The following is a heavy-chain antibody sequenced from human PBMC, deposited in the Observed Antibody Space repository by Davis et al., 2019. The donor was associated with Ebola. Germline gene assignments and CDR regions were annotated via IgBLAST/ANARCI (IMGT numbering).Heavy chain of an antibody. J-gene: IGHJ6*02. V-gene: IGHV3-13*01. CDR2: IGTAGDT. CDR1: GFTFSSYD. D-gene: IGHD3-9*01. Sequence: GGSLRLSCAASGFTFSSYDMHWVRQATGKGLEWVSAIGTAGDTYYPGSVKGRFTTSRENAKNSLYLQMNSLRAEDTAVYYCARSQKYYDILTGSPYGMDVWGQGTTVTVSS. CDR3: ARSQKYYDILTGSPYGMDV.